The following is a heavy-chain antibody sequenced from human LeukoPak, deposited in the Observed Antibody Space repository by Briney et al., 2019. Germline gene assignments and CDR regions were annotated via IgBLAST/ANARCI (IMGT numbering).Heavy chain of an antibody. CDR1: GFTFDDYG. D-gene: IGHD3-22*01. Sequence: GGSLRLSCAASGFTFDDYGMSWVRQAPGKGLEWVSGINWNGGSTGYADSVKGRFTISRDNAKNSLHLQMNSLRAEDTALYYCASHSGYYYDSSPLWGQGTLVIVSS. CDR3: ASHSGYYYDSSPL. CDR2: INWNGGST. J-gene: IGHJ4*02. V-gene: IGHV3-20*04.